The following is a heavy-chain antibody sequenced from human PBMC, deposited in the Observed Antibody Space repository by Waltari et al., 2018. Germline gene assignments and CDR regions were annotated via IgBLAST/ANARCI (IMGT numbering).Heavy chain of an antibody. CDR3: ARAMPTRELYYDY. V-gene: IGHV1-69*02. Sequence: QVQLVQSGAEVKKPGSSVNVSCKASGGTSSSYTISWFRQAPGQGLEWMGRIIPILGIANYAQKFQGRVTITADKSTSTAYMELSSLRSEDTAVYYCARAMPTRELYYDYWGQGTLVTVSS. CDR1: GGTSSSYT. CDR2: IIPILGIA. D-gene: IGHD2-8*01. J-gene: IGHJ4*02.